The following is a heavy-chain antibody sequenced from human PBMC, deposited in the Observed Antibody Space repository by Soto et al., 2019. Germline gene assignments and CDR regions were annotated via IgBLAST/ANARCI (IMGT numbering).Heavy chain of an antibody. CDR1: GYTFASCA. J-gene: IGHJ6*02. V-gene: IGHV1-18*01. CDR3: ARDRGDYDSSGYYYYYYYGMDV. D-gene: IGHD3-22*01. CDR2: ISAYNGNT. Sequence: SVKLSCKASGYTFASCASSWVRQAHGQGLEWMGWISAYNGNTNYAQKLQGRVTMTTDTSTSTAYMELRSLRSDDTAVYYCARDRGDYDSSGYYYYYYYGMDVWGQGTTVTVSS.